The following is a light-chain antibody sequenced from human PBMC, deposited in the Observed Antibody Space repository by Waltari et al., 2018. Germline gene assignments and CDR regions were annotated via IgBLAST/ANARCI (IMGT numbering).Light chain of an antibody. CDR2: DVS. J-gene: IGLJ2*01. V-gene: IGLV2-14*03. Sequence: QSALTQPASVSGSPGPSITISCTGTSSDVGGYDYVSWYQQHPGKAPKLMIYDVSNRPSGVSNRFSGSKSGNTASLTISGLQADDEADYYCCSYTSSSALVVFGGGTKLTVL. CDR3: CSYTSSSALVV. CDR1: SSDVGGYDY.